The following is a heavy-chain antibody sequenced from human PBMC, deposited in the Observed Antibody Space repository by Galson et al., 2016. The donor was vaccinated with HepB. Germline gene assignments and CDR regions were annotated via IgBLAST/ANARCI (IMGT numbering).Heavy chain of an antibody. V-gene: IGHV4-59*01. D-gene: IGHD6-13*01. CDR2: VYYSGST. Sequence: SETLSLTCSVSGGSIDSFSWSWIRQPPGKGLEWIGYVYYSGSTNYNPSLKSRVTISLDTSNNHFSLRLNSVTAADTAVYYCARGYSTNWYPVGWFDPWGQGILVTVSS. CDR1: GGSIDSFS. J-gene: IGHJ5*02. CDR3: ARGYSTNWYPVGWFDP.